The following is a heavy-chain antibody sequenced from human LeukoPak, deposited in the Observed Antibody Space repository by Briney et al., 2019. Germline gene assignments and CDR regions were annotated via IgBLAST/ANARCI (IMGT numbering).Heavy chain of an antibody. CDR3: ARDLAPKFRGAPEIDY. D-gene: IGHD3-10*01. CDR1: GYTFTSYG. Sequence: GASVKVPCKASGYTFTSYGISWVRQAPGQGLEWMGRISAYNGNTNYAQKLQGRVTMTTDTSTSTAYMELRSLRSDDTAVYYCARDLAPKFRGAPEIDYWGQGALVTVSS. J-gene: IGHJ4*02. V-gene: IGHV1-18*01. CDR2: ISAYNGNT.